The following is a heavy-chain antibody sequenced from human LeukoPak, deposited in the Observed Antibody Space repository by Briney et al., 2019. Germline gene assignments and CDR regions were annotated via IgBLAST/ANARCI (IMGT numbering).Heavy chain of an antibody. V-gene: IGHV4-59*01. CDR1: GGSLSSYY. CDR2: IYYSGST. D-gene: IGHD3-22*01. CDR3: ARVTSDSSGYYYLNWYFDL. J-gene: IGHJ2*01. Sequence: SETLSLTCTVSGGSLSSYYWSWIRQPPGKGLEWIGYIYYSGSTNYNPSLKSRVTISVDTSKNQFSLKLSSVTAADTVVYYCARVTSDSSGYYYLNWYFDLWGRGTLVTVSS.